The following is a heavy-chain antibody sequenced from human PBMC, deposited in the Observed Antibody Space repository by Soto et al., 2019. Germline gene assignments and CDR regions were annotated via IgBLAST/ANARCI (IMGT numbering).Heavy chain of an antibody. CDR2: INPGDSDT. D-gene: IGHD2-15*01. CDR3: AKNNERCRFDY. V-gene: IGHV5-51*01. CDR1: GYNFNYW. Sequence: GESLKISCKGSGYNFNYWIGWVRQMPGKGLEWMGIINPGDSDTRYNPSFQGQVTFSVDKSISTAYLQWGSLKASDTAIYYCAKNNERCRFDYWGQGTLVTVSS. J-gene: IGHJ4*02.